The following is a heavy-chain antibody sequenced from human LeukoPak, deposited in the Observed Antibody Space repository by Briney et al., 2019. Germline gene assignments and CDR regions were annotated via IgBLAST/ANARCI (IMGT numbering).Heavy chain of an antibody. CDR1: GFTFSDHY. Sequence: GGSLRLSCAASGFTFSDHYMDWVRRAPGKGLEWVGSSRNKANSCTTEYAASVKGRFTISRYVSKTSLHMQMNSLKNEDTDVYYCTRTGVVGTTRFDYWGQGTLVIVSS. J-gene: IGHJ4*02. D-gene: IGHD1-26*01. CDR2: SRNKANSCTT. V-gene: IGHV3-72*01. CDR3: TRTGVVGTTRFDY.